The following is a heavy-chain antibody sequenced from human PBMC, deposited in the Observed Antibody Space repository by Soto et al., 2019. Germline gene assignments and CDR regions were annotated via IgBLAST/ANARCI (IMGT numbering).Heavy chain of an antibody. J-gene: IGHJ4*02. V-gene: IGHV4-31*03. Sequence: QVQLQESGPGLVKPSQTLSLTCTVSGGSISSGGYYWSWIRQHPGKGLEWIGYIYYSGSTYYNPSLKSRVTISVDTSKNQFSLKLSSVTAADTAVYYCARGEGSGYYFSAPTSYYFDYWGQGTLVTVSS. D-gene: IGHD3-22*01. CDR2: IYYSGST. CDR3: ARGEGSGYYFSAPTSYYFDY. CDR1: GGSISSGGYY.